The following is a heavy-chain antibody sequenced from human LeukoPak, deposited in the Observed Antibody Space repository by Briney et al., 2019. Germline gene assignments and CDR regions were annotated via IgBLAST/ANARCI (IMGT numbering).Heavy chain of an antibody. Sequence: ASVKVSCKASGYTFTSYAMHWVRQAPGQRLEWMGWINAGNGNTKYSQKFQGRVTITRDTSASTAYMELSSLRSEDTAVYYCARTSIAVAVGDYWGQGTLVTVSS. V-gene: IGHV1-3*01. CDR1: GYTFTSYA. CDR2: INAGNGNT. CDR3: ARTSIAVAVGDY. D-gene: IGHD6-19*01. J-gene: IGHJ4*02.